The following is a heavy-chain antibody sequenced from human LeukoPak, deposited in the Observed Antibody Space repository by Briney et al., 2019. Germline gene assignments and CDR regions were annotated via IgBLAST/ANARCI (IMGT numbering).Heavy chain of an antibody. V-gene: IGHV3-11*01. D-gene: IGHD3-22*01. CDR3: ASCYYDSSGYPGD. J-gene: IGHJ4*02. CDR2: ISSSGSTI. CDR1: GFTFSDYY. Sequence: GGSLRLSCAASGFTFSDYYMSWIRQAPGKGLEWVSYISSSGSTIYYADSVKGRFTISRDNAKNSLYLQMNSLRDEDTAVYYCASCYYDSSGYPGDWGQGTLVTVSS.